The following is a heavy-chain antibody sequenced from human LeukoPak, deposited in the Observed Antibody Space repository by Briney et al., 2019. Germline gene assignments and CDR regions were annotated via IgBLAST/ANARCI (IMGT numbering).Heavy chain of an antibody. D-gene: IGHD5-12*01. V-gene: IGHV1-46*01. CDR1: GYTFTSYY. CDR2: INPSGGST. J-gene: IGHJ4*02. CDR3: ARVPPNSGYDYGPSGHFDY. Sequence: RASVKVSCMASGYTFTSYYMHWVRPAPGQGLEWMGIINPSGGSTSYAQKFQGRVTMTRDMSTSTVYMELSSLRSEDTAVYYCARVPPNSGYDYGPSGHFDYWGQGTLVTVSS.